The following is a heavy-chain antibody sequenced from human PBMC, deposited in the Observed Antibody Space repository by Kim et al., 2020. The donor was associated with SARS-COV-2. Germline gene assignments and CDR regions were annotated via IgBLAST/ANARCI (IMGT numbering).Heavy chain of an antibody. CDR2: IYPDDSNT. J-gene: IGHJ5*02. Sequence: GESLKISCKGSGYSFTSYWIAWVRQMPGKGLEWMGIIYPDDSNTRYSPSFQGQVTISADKSISTAYLQWSSLKASDTAMYYCARQASFRGFDPWGQGTLVTVSS. CDR3: ARQASFRGFDP. V-gene: IGHV5-51*01. CDR1: GYSFTSYW.